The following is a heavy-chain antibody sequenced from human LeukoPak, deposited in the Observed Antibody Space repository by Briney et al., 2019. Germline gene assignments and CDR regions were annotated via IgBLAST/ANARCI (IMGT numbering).Heavy chain of an antibody. Sequence: PSETLSLTCTVSGGSISSSSYYWGWIRQPPGKGLEWIGSIYYSGSTYYNPSLKSRVTISVDTPKNQFSLKLSSVTAADTAVYYCARPQYGVGGYNWFDPWGQGTLVTVSS. CDR2: IYYSGST. V-gene: IGHV4-39*01. CDR3: ARPQYGVGGYNWFDP. CDR1: GGSISSSSYY. J-gene: IGHJ5*02. D-gene: IGHD2-8*01.